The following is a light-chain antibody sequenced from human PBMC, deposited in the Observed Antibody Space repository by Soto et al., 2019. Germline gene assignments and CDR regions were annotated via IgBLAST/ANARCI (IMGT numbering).Light chain of an antibody. CDR2: TAS. CDR3: QQANSFPFT. V-gene: IGKV1-12*01. Sequence: DIQMTQSPSFVSASVGDRVTITCRASQDISSWLAWYRQKPGKAPKLLISTASSLQSGVPSRFSGSGSGTDFTLTISSLQPEDFATYYCQQANSFPFTFGQGTKLEMK. CDR1: QDISSW. J-gene: IGKJ2*01.